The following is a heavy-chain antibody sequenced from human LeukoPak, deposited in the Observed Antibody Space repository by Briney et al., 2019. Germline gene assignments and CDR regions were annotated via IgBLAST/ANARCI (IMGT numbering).Heavy chain of an antibody. Sequence: PGGSLRLSCSASGFTFNNYALHWVRQAPGKGLESVSGIGSTGRTYYADSVKGRSTISRDDSKNTLYLQMSSLRTEDTAVYYCVRGVGSSGFDYWGQGALVTVSS. CDR2: IGSTGRT. CDR3: VRGVGSSGFDY. D-gene: IGHD3-22*01. V-gene: IGHV3-64D*06. J-gene: IGHJ4*02. CDR1: GFTFNNYA.